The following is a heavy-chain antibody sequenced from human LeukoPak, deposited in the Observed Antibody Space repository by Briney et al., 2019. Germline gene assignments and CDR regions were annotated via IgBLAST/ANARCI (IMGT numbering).Heavy chain of an antibody. J-gene: IGHJ5*02. CDR2: INTNTGNP. V-gene: IGHV7-4-1*02. CDR1: GYTFTSYA. CDR3: AIQAVAGTGNWFDP. Sequence: ASVKVSCKASGYTFTSYAMNWVRQAPGQGLEWMGWINTNTGNPTYAQGFTGRFVFSLDTSVSTAYLQISSLKAEDTAVYYCAIQAVAGTGNWFDPWGQGTLVTVSS. D-gene: IGHD6-19*01.